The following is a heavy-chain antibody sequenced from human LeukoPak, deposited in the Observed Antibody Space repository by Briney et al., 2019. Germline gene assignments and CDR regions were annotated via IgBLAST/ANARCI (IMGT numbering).Heavy chain of an antibody. CDR2: IIPILGIA. D-gene: IGHD3-3*01. V-gene: IGHV1-69*04. CDR1: GGTFSSYA. J-gene: IGHJ6*02. Sequence: ASVKVSCKASGGTFSSYATSRVRQAPGQGLEWMGRIIPILGIANYAQKFQGRVTITADKSTSTAYMELSSLRSEDTAVYYCASFWSGYVEDYYGMDVWGQGTTVTVSS. CDR3: ASFWSGYVEDYYGMDV.